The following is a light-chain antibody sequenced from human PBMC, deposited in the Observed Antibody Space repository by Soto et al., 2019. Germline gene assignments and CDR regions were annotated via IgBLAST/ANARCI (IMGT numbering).Light chain of an antibody. CDR1: RHVNRSY. CDR3: QQYGNSPMYT. J-gene: IGKJ2*01. CDR2: GTS. Sequence: ELVLTQSPGTLSLSPGERATLSCTASRHVNRSYLTWYQQKPGQAPRLLLYGTSTRATDIPERFTGTGSGTDFTLTISRVEPEDFAVYFCQQYGNSPMYTFGQGTKLEIK. V-gene: IGKV3-20*01.